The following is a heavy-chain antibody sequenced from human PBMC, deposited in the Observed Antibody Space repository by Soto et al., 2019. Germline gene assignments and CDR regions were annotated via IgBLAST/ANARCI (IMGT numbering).Heavy chain of an antibody. CDR3: ARGGNIVCSSTRCYTGTFLMYYYYYYGMDV. J-gene: IGHJ6*02. V-gene: IGHV4-34*01. CDR2: INHSGST. CDR1: GGSFSGYY. D-gene: IGHD2-2*02. Sequence: SETLSLTCAVYGGSFSGYYWSWIRQPPGKVLEWIGEINHSGSTNYNPSLKSLVTISVDTSKNQFSLKLSSVTAADTAVYYCARGGNIVCSSTRCYTGTFLMYYYYYYGMDVWGQGTTVTVSS.